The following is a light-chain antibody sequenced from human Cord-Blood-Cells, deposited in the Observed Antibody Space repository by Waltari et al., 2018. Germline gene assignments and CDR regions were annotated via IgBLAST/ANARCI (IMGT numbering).Light chain of an antibody. CDR2: EVS. Sequence: LPQPASVSGSPGQSITISCTGTRSDVGGYKYVSWYQQHPGKAPKLRIYEVSNRPSGVSNRFSGSKSGNTASLTISGLQAEDEADYYCSSYTSSSPVVFGGGTKLTVL. CDR1: RSDVGGYKY. CDR3: SSYTSSSPVV. J-gene: IGLJ2*01. V-gene: IGLV2-14*01.